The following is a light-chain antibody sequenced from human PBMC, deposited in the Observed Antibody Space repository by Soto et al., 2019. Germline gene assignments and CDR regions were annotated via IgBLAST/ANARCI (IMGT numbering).Light chain of an antibody. J-gene: IGKJ4*01. Sequence: EIVMTQSPATLSLSPGERATLSCRASQSVRSYLAWYQHKPGQAPRLLLFDASHRATGVPARFSGSGSGTDFTLTISNLEPEDFAVYYCQQRSSWPLTFGGGTGVEIK. CDR3: QQRSSWPLT. CDR1: QSVRSY. V-gene: IGKV3-11*01. CDR2: DAS.